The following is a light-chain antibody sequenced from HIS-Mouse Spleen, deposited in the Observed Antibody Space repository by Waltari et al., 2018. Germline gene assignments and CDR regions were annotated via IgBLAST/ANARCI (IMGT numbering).Light chain of an antibody. J-gene: IGLJ2*01. CDR2: EVS. V-gene: IGLV2-8*01. CDR1: SRDVGGYNY. CDR3: QAWDSSTVV. Sequence: QSALTQPPSASGSPGQSVTIPCPGTSRDVGGYNYSPWYQQHPGKAPKLMIYEVSKRPSGVPDRFSGSKSGNTATLTISGTQAMDEADYYCQAWDSSTVVFGGGTKLTVL.